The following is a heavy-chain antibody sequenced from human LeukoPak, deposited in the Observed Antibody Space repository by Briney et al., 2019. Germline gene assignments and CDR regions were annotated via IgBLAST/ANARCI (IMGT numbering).Heavy chain of an antibody. V-gene: IGHV4-59*12. CDR1: GGSISSYY. J-gene: IGHJ4*02. CDR3: ARAEMATNHFDY. Sequence: SETLSLTCTVSGGSISSYYWSWIRQPPGKGLEWIGYIYYSGSTNYNPSHKSRVTISVDTSKNQFSLKLSSVTAADTAVYYCARAEMATNHFDYWGQGTLVTVSS. CDR2: IYYSGST. D-gene: IGHD5-24*01.